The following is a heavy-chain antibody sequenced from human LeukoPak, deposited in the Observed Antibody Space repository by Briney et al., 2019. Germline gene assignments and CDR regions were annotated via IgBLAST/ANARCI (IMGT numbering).Heavy chain of an antibody. Sequence: ASVKVSCKASGYTFTSSGISWVRQAPGQGLEWMGWISAYNGNTNYAQKLQGRVTMTTDTSTSTAYMELRSLRSDDTAVSYCARVSGQLLYIWSDYWGQGTLVTVSS. D-gene: IGHD2-2*02. CDR1: GYTFTSSG. CDR3: ARVSGQLLYIWSDY. V-gene: IGHV1-18*01. CDR2: ISAYNGNT. J-gene: IGHJ4*02.